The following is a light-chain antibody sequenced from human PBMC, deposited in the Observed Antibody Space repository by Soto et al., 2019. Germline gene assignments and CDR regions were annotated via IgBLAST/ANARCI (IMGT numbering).Light chain of an antibody. CDR2: DVS. V-gene: IGLV2-14*01. CDR1: SSDVGGYNY. CDR3: SSYTSSSPGV. Sequence: QSALTQPASVSGSPGQSITISCTGTSSDVGGYNYVSWYQQHPGKAPKLMIYDVSNRPSGVSNRFSGSKSGNTASLTISGLRAEDEAVYSCSSYTSSSPGVFGTGTKVTVL. J-gene: IGLJ1*01.